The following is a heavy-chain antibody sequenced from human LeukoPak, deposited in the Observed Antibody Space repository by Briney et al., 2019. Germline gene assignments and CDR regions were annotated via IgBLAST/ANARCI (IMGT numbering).Heavy chain of an antibody. Sequence: SETLSLTCTVSGGSISSYYWSWVRQPPGKGLEWIGYIYYSGSTNYNPSLKSRVTISVDTSKNQFSLKLSSVTAADTAVYYCARLLGGTAMATYYYYYYYMDVWGKGTTVTVSS. CDR3: ARLLGGTAMATYYYYYYYMDV. D-gene: IGHD5-18*01. CDR2: IYYSGST. V-gene: IGHV4-59*01. CDR1: GGSISSYY. J-gene: IGHJ6*03.